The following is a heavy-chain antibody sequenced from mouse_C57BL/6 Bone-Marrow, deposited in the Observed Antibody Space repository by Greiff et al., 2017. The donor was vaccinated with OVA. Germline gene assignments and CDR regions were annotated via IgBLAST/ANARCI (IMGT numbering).Heavy chain of an antibody. D-gene: IGHD1-1*01. V-gene: IGHV1-74*01. CDR1: GYTFTSYW. Sequence: QVQLQQPGAELVKPGASVKVSCKASGYTFTSYWMHWVKQRPGQGLEWIGRIHPSDSDTNYNQKFKGKATLTVDQYSSTAYMQRSSRTSEDSAVYDCAISGTTVVSTVAYWGQGTLVTVSA. J-gene: IGHJ3*01. CDR3: AISGTTVVSTVAY. CDR2: IHPSDSDT.